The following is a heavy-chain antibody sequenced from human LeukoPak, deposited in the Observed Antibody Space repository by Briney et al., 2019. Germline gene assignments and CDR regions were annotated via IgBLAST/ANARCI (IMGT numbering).Heavy chain of an antibody. Sequence: GGSLRLSCAASGFTFSSYSMNWVRQAPGKGLEWVSSISSSSSYIYYADSVKGRFTISRDNAKNSLYLQMNSLRAEDTAVYYCARVSGVWGSYRYSDYWGQGTLVTVSS. J-gene: IGHJ4*02. CDR2: ISSSSSYI. CDR1: GFTFSSYS. D-gene: IGHD3-16*02. CDR3: ARVSGVWGSYRYSDY. V-gene: IGHV3-21*01.